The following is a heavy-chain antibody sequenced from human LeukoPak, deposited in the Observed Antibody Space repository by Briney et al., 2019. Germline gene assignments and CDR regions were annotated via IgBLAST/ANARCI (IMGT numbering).Heavy chain of an antibody. J-gene: IGHJ4*02. Sequence: GGSLRLSCTASGFSFNTYAMNWVRQAPGKGLEWASTITGSGDDTYYADSARGRFTISRDNSKNTLYLQMNTLRVEDTAVYYCAKGSVVADIYFDSWGQGTLATVSS. CDR2: ITGSGDDT. D-gene: IGHD2-15*01. CDR3: AKGSVVADIYFDS. CDR1: GFSFNTYA. V-gene: IGHV3-23*01.